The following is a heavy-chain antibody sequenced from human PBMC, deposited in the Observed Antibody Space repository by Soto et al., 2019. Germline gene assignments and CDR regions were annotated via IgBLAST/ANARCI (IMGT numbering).Heavy chain of an antibody. D-gene: IGHD6-13*01. Sequence: QVQLVESGGGVVQPGRSLRLSCAASGFTFSSYGMHWVRQAPGKGLEWVPVISYDGSNTYYADSAKGRFTISRDNSKNTLYLKRNSLRAEDTAVYYCAKGGGSSWYYYYGMDVWGQGTTVTVSS. J-gene: IGHJ6*02. CDR1: GFTFSSYG. CDR3: AKGGGSSWYYYYGMDV. V-gene: IGHV3-30*18. CDR2: ISYDGSNT.